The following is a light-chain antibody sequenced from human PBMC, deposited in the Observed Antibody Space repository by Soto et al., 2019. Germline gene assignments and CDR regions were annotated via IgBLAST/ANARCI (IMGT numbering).Light chain of an antibody. CDR2: RAS. CDR3: QQYHDWWT. J-gene: IGKJ1*01. CDR1: QSVSSS. V-gene: IGKV3-15*01. Sequence: EIVMTQSPATLSVSPGERATLSCRASQSVSSSIVWYQQKPGQAPRLLIYRASTWATGIPARFSASGSETEFTLTISSLQSEDFAVYYCQQYHDWWTFGQGTKVDIK.